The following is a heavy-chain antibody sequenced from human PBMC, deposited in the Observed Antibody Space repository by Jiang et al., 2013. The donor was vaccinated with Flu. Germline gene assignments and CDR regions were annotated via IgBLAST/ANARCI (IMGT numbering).Heavy chain of an antibody. D-gene: IGHD6-13*01. CDR1: GGSFSGYY. CDR3: ARRAAAGRYLDY. Sequence: PSETLSLTCAVYGGSFSGYYWSWIRQPPGKGLEWIGEINHSGSTNYNPSLKSRVTISVDTSKNQFSLKLSSVTAADTAVYYCARRAAAGRYLDYWGQGTLVTVSS. V-gene: IGHV4-34*01. CDR2: INHSGST. J-gene: IGHJ4*02.